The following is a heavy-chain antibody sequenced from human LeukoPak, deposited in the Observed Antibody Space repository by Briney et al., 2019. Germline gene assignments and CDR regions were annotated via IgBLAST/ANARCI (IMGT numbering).Heavy chain of an antibody. V-gene: IGHV1-8*01. J-gene: IGHJ4*02. CDR3: TRETSSRYFDY. Sequence: ASVKVSCKASGYTLTSFPTMSWVRQAPGQGLEWMGWMNPNSGRTGYAQSFQGRITITRNTSISTAYMELSSLRSEDTAVYYCTRETSSRYFDYWGQGTLVTVSS. CDR2: MNPNSGRT. CDR1: GYTLTSFP.